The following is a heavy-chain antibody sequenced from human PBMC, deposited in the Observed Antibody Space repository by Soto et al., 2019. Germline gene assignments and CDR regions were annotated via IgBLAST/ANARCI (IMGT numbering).Heavy chain of an antibody. D-gene: IGHD6-19*01. CDR1: GFTFSSYG. CDR3: ATDRSSGWSHDY. CDR2: ISYDGSNK. Sequence: GGSLRLSCAASGFTFSSYGMHWVRQAPGKGLDWVAVISYDGSNKYYADSVKGRFTISRDNSKNTLYLQMNSLRAEHTAVYYCATDRSSGWSHDYWGQGTLVTVSS. V-gene: IGHV3-30*03. J-gene: IGHJ4*02.